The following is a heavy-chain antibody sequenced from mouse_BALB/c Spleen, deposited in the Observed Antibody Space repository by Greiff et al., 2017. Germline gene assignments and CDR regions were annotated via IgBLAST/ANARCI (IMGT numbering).Heavy chain of an antibody. D-gene: IGHD1-1*01. Sequence: VKLVESGPGLVAPSQSLSITCTVSGFSLTSYGVHWVRQPPGKGLEWLGVIWAGGSTNYNSALMSRLSISKDNSKSQVFLKMNSLQTDDTAMYYCARENYGTPFAYWGQGTLVTVSA. CDR3: ARENYGTPFAY. CDR2: IWAGGST. CDR1: GFSLTSYG. J-gene: IGHJ3*01. V-gene: IGHV2-9*02.